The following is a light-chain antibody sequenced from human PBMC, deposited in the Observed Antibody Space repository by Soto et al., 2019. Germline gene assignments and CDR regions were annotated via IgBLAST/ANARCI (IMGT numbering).Light chain of an antibody. J-gene: IGLJ2*01. CDR2: EGS. Sequence: QSVLTQPASVSGSPGQSITISCTGTSSDVGSYNLVSWYQHHPGKAPKLMIYEGSKRPSGVSNRFSGSRSGNTASLTISELQAEDEANYYCCSYAGSSTFVVFGGGTKLTVL. CDR3: CSYAGSSTFVV. CDR1: SSDVGSYNL. V-gene: IGLV2-23*01.